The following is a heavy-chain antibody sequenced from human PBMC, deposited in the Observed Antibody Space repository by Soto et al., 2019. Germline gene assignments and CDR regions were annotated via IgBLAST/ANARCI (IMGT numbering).Heavy chain of an antibody. V-gene: IGHV1-69*13. CDR2: IIPIFGTA. Sequence: GASVKVSCKASGGTFSSYAISWVRQAPGQGLEWMGGIIPIFGTANYAQKFQGRVTITADESTSTAYMELSSLRSEDTAVYYCARTDTLSRRYYGSLDYWGQGTLVTVS. CDR3: ARTDTLSRRYYGSLDY. CDR1: GGTFSSYA. D-gene: IGHD3-10*01. J-gene: IGHJ4*02.